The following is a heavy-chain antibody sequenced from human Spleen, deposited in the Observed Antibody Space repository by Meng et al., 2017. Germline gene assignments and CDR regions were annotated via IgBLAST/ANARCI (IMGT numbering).Heavy chain of an antibody. V-gene: IGHV4-34*01. Sequence: SETLSLTCAVYGGSFSGYYWSWIRQPPGKGLEWIGEINHSGSTNYNPSLKSRVTISVDTSKNQFSLKLSSVTAADTAVYYCARGIYDSSGSALRKAFDIWGQGTMVTVSS. D-gene: IGHD3-22*01. CDR2: INHSGST. J-gene: IGHJ3*02. CDR3: ARGIYDSSGSALRKAFDI. CDR1: GGSFSGYY.